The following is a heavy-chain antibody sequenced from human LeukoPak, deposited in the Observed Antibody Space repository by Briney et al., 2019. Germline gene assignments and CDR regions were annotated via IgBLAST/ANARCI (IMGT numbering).Heavy chain of an antibody. CDR1: GFTFSTYG. CDR3: AKDRGY. CDR2: ISGNGGST. J-gene: IGHJ4*02. V-gene: IGHV3-23*01. Sequence: PGGSLRLSCAASGFTFSTYGMSWVRQAPGKGLEWVSGISGNGGSTYYADSVKGRFTISRDNSNNTLFLRMNSLRAEDTAVYYCAKDRGYWGQGTLVTVSS.